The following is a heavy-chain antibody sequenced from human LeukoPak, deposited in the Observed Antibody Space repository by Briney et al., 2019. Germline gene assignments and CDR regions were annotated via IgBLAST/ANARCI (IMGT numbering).Heavy chain of an antibody. Sequence: GRSLRLSCAASGFTFDDYAMHWVRQAPGKGLEWVSGISWNSGSIGYADSVKGRFTISRDNAKNSLYLQMNSLRDEDTAVYYCARDMLPWELLPDYWDQGTLVTVSS. CDR2: ISWNSGSI. J-gene: IGHJ4*02. D-gene: IGHD1-26*01. CDR3: ARDMLPWELLPDY. CDR1: GFTFDDYA. V-gene: IGHV3-9*01.